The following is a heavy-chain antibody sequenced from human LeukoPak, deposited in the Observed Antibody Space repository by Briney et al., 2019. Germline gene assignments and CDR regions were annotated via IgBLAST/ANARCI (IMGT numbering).Heavy chain of an antibody. V-gene: IGHV3-53*01. CDR3: ARDYDYGDYPGY. J-gene: IGHJ4*01. D-gene: IGHD4-17*01. CDR1: GFSVSNTY. Sequence: GGSLRLSCAASGFSVSNTYMSWVRQAPGRGLEWVSIIYSGGNTYYADSMKGRFTISRDNSKNTLYLQMNGLRPEDTALYYCARDYDYGDYPGYWGHGTLVTVSS. CDR2: IYSGGNT.